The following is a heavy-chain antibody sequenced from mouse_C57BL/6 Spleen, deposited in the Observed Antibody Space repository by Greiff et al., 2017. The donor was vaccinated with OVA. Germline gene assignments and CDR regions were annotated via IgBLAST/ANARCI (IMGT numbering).Heavy chain of an antibody. J-gene: IGHJ2*01. CDR3: AREEGYGSSLFDY. CDR1: GYTFTSYW. Sequence: QVQLKQPGAELVKPGASVKLSCKASGYTFTSYWMHWVKQRPGQGLEWIGMIHPNSGSTNYNEKFKSKATLTVDKSSSTAYMQLSSLTSEDSAVYYCAREEGYGSSLFDYWGQGTTLTVSS. D-gene: IGHD1-1*01. CDR2: IHPNSGST. V-gene: IGHV1-64*01.